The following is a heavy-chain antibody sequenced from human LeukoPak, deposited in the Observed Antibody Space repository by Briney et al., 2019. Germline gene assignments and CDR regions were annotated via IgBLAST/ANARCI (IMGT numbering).Heavy chain of an antibody. V-gene: IGHV3-23*01. D-gene: IGHD5-12*01. CDR1: GFTFSTYA. Sequence: PGGSLRLSCAASGFTFSTYAMSWVRQAPGKGLGWVSTISGSGGSTYYADSVKGRFTISRDNSKNTLYLQMNSLRAEDTAVYYCAKLRGATINAWYFDYWGQGTLVTVSS. J-gene: IGHJ4*02. CDR2: ISGSGGST. CDR3: AKLRGATINAWYFDY.